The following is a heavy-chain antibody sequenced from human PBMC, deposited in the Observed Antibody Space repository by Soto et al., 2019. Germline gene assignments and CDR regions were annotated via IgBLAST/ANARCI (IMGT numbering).Heavy chain of an antibody. V-gene: IGHV4-59*01. CDR3: ARATRASVRTALVRYNWFDT. J-gene: IGHJ5*02. CDR2: IYYSGST. D-gene: IGHD5-18*01. Sequence: KTSETLSLTCTVSGGSISSYYWNWIRQPPGKGLEWIGYIYYSGSTNNNPSLKSRVTISVDTSKNQFSLKLRSVTAADTAVYYCARATRASVRTALVRYNWFDTWGQGTLVTVSS. CDR1: GGSISSYY.